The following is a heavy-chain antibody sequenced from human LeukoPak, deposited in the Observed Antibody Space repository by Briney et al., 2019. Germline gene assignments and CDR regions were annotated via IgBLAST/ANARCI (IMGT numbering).Heavy chain of an antibody. CDR3: ARPVYYDSSDYYFDDAFDI. D-gene: IGHD3-22*01. CDR2: LYPGDPDT. J-gene: IGHJ3*02. Sequence: GESLKIPCMGSGYSFTRYGIGGVRQMTGTGLEWMGILYPGDPDTRYSPSFQGQVTISADKSISTAYLQWSSLKASDTAMYYCARPVYYDSSDYYFDDAFDIWGQGTMVTVSS. V-gene: IGHV5-51*01. CDR1: GYSFTRYG.